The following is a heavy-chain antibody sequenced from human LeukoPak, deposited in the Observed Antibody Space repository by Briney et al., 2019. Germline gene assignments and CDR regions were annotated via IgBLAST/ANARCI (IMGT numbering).Heavy chain of an antibody. Sequence: SETLSLTCSVSGGSIRSTTYYWGWIRQPPGKGLEWIGSIYYSGNTYYSPSLMSRVTISVDTSKNQFSLNLSSVTAADTAVYYCAKESTVTPGNVNWFDSWGQGTLVTVSS. D-gene: IGHD4-17*01. J-gene: IGHJ5*01. V-gene: IGHV4-39*07. CDR2: IYYSGNT. CDR1: GGSIRSTTYY. CDR3: AKESTVTPGNVNWFDS.